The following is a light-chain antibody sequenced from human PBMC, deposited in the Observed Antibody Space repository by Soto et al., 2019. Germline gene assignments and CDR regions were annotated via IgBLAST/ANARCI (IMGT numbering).Light chain of an antibody. V-gene: IGKV1-39*01. CDR3: QQSYSTPLLFT. J-gene: IGKJ2*01. CDR2: AAS. CDR1: QSISRY. Sequence: DIQMTQSPSSLSASVGDRVTITCRASQSISRYLNWYQQKPGKAHKLLIYAASSLQSGVPSRFSGSGSGTDFTLTISSLQPEDSATYYCQQSYSTPLLFTFGQGTNLEI.